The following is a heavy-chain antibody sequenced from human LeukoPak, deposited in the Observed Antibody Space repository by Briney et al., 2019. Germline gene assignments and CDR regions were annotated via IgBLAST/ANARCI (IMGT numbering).Heavy chain of an antibody. V-gene: IGHV4-4*07. CDR3: ARDRAAEGSGSLLNWFDP. D-gene: IGHD6-19*01. J-gene: IGHJ5*02. CDR2: IFPSGST. Sequence: SETLSLTCTVSGGSINNYYWSWIRQPAGKGLEWIGCIFPSGSTNYNPSLKSRVTMSVDPSKNQFSLRLSSVTAADTAVYYCARDRAAEGSGSLLNWFDPWGQGTLVTVSS. CDR1: GGSINNYY.